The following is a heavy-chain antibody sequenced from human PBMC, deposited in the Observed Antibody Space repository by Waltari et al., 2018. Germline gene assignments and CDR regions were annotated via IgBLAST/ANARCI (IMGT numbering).Heavy chain of an antibody. CDR3: ATYIGASVGTAAFDV. J-gene: IGHJ3*01. D-gene: IGHD5-12*01. CDR2: ISYAGTT. V-gene: IGHV4-39*01. Sequence: WIRQPPGQGLEWLGTISYAGTTYTNPSLRSRLTMSRDTSKNQLSLTLGSTTAADTAVYYCATYIGASVGTAAFDVWGQGTMVTVSS.